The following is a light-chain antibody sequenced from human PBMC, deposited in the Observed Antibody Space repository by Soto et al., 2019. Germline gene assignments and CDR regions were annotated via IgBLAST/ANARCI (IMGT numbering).Light chain of an antibody. CDR3: SSYPRSSFYV. CDR2: EVS. CDR1: SSDVGGYIY. Sequence: QSALTQPASVSGSPGQSITISCTGTSSDVGGYIYVSWYQQHPSKAPKLMIYEVSNRPSGVSNRFSGSKSGNTASLTISGLQAEDEADYYCSSYPRSSFYVFGTGTKVTVL. J-gene: IGLJ1*01. V-gene: IGLV2-14*01.